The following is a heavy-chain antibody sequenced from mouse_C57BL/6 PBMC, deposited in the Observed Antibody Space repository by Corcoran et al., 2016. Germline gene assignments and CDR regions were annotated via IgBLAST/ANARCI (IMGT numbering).Heavy chain of an antibody. Sequence: QIQLVQSGPELKKPGETVKISCKASGYTFTTYGMSWVKQAPGKGLKWMGWINTYSGVPTYADDFKGRFAFSLETSANTAYLQINNLKNEDTATYFCARGSGYDDGNYYAMDYWGQGTSVTVSS. CDR1: GYTFTTYG. J-gene: IGHJ4*01. CDR3: ARGSGYDDGNYYAMDY. CDR2: INTYSGVP. V-gene: IGHV9-3*01. D-gene: IGHD2-2*01.